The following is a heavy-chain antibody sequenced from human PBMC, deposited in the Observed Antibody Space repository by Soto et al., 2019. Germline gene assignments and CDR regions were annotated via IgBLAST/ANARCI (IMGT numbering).Heavy chain of an antibody. V-gene: IGHV3-33*01. Sequence: SGGSLRLSCAASGFTFSSYGMHWVRQAPGKGLEWVAVIWYDGSNKYYADSVKGRFTISRDNSKNTLYLQMNSLRAEDTAVYYCARGLRCSGGSCYSAGNWFDPWGQGTLVTVSS. D-gene: IGHD2-15*01. CDR3: ARGLRCSGGSCYSAGNWFDP. J-gene: IGHJ5*02. CDR1: GFTFSSYG. CDR2: IWYDGSNK.